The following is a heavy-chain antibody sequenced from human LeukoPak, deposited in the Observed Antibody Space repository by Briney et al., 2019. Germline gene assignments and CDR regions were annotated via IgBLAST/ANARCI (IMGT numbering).Heavy chain of an antibody. J-gene: IGHJ3*02. CDR1: GFSLGTRGVG. D-gene: IGHD3-3*02. Sequence: SGPTLVNPTQTLTLTCTFSGFSLGTRGVGVGWIRQPPGKALEWLSLIYWDDDKRYSPSLTTPLPIPHDTSKNPVVLTITHIDPLDTATYFCARSQNFHFLPSAFDIWGQGTMVTVSS. CDR2: IYWDDDK. V-gene: IGHV2-5*02. CDR3: ARSQNFHFLPSAFDI.